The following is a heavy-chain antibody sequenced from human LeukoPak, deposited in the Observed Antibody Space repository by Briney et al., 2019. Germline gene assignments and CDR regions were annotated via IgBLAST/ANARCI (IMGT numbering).Heavy chain of an antibody. CDR1: GFIFSSYG. D-gene: IGHD6-19*01. CDR2: IDSDSSTI. CDR3: ARYEYTSGRIFDY. J-gene: IGHJ4*02. Sequence: GGSLRLSCAASGFIFSSYGMNWVRQAPGEGLEWVSYIDSDSSTIYYADSVKGRFTVSRDNAKNSLYLQMNSLRAEDTAVYYCARYEYTSGRIFDYWGQGTLVTVSS. V-gene: IGHV3-48*01.